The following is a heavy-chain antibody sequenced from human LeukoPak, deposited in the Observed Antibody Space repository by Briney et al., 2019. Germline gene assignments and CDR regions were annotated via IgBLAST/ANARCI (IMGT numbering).Heavy chain of an antibody. Sequence: GESLKISCKGSGYSFTSYWIGWVRQMPGKGLEWMGIIYPGDPDTRYSPSFQGQVTISADKSISTAYLQWSSLKASDTAMYYCARHGTMVRGPLHFDYWGQGTLVTVSS. V-gene: IGHV5-51*01. D-gene: IGHD3-10*01. CDR1: GYSFTSYW. J-gene: IGHJ4*02. CDR3: ARHGTMVRGPLHFDY. CDR2: IYPGDPDT.